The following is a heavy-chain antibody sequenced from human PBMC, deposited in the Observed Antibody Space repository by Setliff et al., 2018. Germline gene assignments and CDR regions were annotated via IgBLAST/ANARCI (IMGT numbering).Heavy chain of an antibody. CDR3: ARERRFCIGSGCYLGNYYYYMDV. CDR1: GESFSGFH. V-gene: IGHV4-34*01. Sequence: SETLSLTCGVFGESFSGFHWSWIRQPPGKGLEWIGEINHSGNTNYNPSLKSRVTISLDTSENEFSLKLSPVTAADTAVYYCARERRFCIGSGCYLGNYYYYMDVWGKGTTVTVSS. CDR2: INHSGNT. D-gene: IGHD2-15*01. J-gene: IGHJ6*03.